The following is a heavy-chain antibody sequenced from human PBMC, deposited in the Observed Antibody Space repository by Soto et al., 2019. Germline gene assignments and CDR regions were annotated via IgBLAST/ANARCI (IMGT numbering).Heavy chain of an antibody. CDR3: AKDAHITMIAPRPPFDY. CDR1: GFTFSSYA. CDR2: ISGSGGST. D-gene: IGHD3-22*01. V-gene: IGHV3-23*01. J-gene: IGHJ4*02. Sequence: EVQLLESGGGLVQPGGSLRLSCAASGFTFSSYAMSWVRQAPGKGLEWVSAISGSGGSTYYADSVKGRFTISRDNSKNPLYLQMNSLRAEDTAVYYCAKDAHITMIAPRPPFDYWGQGTLVTVSS.